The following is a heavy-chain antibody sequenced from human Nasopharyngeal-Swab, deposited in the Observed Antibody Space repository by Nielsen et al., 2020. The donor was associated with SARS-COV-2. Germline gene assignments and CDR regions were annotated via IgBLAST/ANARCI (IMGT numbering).Heavy chain of an antibody. CDR1: GFTSSSYG. J-gene: IGHJ4*02. CDR2: ISYDGSNK. Sequence: GGSLRLSCAASGFTSSSYGMHWVRQAPGKGLEWVAVISYDGSNKYYADSVKGRFTISRDNSKNTLYLQMNSLGAEDTAVYYCAKDMGIADDSFDYWGQGTLVTVSS. CDR3: AKDMGIADDSFDY. V-gene: IGHV3-30*18. D-gene: IGHD6-13*01.